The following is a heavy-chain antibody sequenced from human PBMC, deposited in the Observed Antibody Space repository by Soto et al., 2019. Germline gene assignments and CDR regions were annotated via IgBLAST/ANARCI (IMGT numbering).Heavy chain of an antibody. D-gene: IGHD1-1*01. Sequence: QLQLQESGSGLVRPSQTLSLTCAVSGGSISSGGYSWNWIRQPPGKCLGWIGYIYHSGSTLYNPSLKSRVTISVDKSENQCSLKLSSVTAADAAVYYCARDQLEGNWFDPWGQGTLVTVSS. CDR2: IYHSGST. J-gene: IGHJ5*02. CDR3: ARDQLEGNWFDP. CDR1: GGSISSGGYS. V-gene: IGHV4-30-2*01.